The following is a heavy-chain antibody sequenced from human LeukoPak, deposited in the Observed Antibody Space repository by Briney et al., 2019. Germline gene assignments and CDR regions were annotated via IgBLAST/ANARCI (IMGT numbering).Heavy chain of an antibody. Sequence: GGSLRLSCAASGFTFSSYGMHWVRQAPGKGLEWVAFIRYDGSNKYYADSVKGRFTISRDNSKNTLYLQMNSLRAEDTAVYYCAKDLERFRELLQFDYWCQGTLVTVSS. J-gene: IGHJ4*02. D-gene: IGHD3-10*01. CDR1: GFTFSSYG. V-gene: IGHV3-30*02. CDR2: IRYDGSNK. CDR3: AKDLERFRELLQFDY.